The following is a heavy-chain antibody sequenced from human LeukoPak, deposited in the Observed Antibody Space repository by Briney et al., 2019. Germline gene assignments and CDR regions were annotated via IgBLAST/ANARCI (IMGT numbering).Heavy chain of an antibody. Sequence: GASVKVSCKASGYTFTSYYMHWVRQAPGQGLEWMGIINPSGGSTSYAQKFQGRVTMTRDTSTSTAYMELRSLRSDDTAVYYCAREETTTDYWGQGTLVTVSS. V-gene: IGHV1-46*01. CDR1: GYTFTSYY. CDR2: INPSGGST. CDR3: AREETTTDY. J-gene: IGHJ4*02. D-gene: IGHD1-7*01.